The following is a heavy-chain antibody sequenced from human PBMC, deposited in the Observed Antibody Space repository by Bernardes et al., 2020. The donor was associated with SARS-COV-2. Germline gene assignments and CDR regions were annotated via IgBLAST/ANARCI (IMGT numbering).Heavy chain of an antibody. Sequence: AGGQVPRKASGYTFPNYAMHWVRQAPGKKLEWMGWINAGNGNTKYSQKFQGRVTITRDTSASTAYMELSSLRSEDTAVYYCARDSFPITIFGVVLGSPVNYWGQGTLVTVS. CDR3: ARDSFPITIFGVVLGSPVNY. V-gene: IGHV1-3*01. D-gene: IGHD3-3*01. CDR1: GYTFPNYA. J-gene: IGHJ4*02. CDR2: INAGNGNT.